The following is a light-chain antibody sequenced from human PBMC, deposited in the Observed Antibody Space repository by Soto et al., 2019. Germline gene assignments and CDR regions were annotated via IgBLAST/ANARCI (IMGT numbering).Light chain of an antibody. CDR2: GTS. J-gene: IGKJ1*01. CDR1: QSVGSSY. Sequence: EIALTRWPGARALSPGGGGTRSCLASQSVGSSYLAWYQQKPGQAPRALIYGTSSRATGIPDPFSGSGSGTDFTLTISSLEPEDFAVYYCQHHQNWPPTWTGGQGTRGDIK. CDR3: QHHQNWPPTWT. V-gene: IGKV3-20*01.